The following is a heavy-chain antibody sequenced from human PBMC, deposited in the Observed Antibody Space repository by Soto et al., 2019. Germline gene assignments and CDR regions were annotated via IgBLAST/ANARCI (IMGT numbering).Heavy chain of an antibody. D-gene: IGHD3-10*01. CDR2: INHSGRT. J-gene: IGHJ4*02. CDR3: ARDKITCLCDY. CDR1: GGSFSGYY. Sequence: QVQLQQWGAGLLKPSETLSLTCAVYGGSFSGYYWTWIRQPPGTGLEWIGEINHSGRTNYNPYLKSRVTIAADTPKTPLSLTLTAVTAADTAVYYCARDKITCLCDYWGQGPLVTVSS. V-gene: IGHV4-34*01.